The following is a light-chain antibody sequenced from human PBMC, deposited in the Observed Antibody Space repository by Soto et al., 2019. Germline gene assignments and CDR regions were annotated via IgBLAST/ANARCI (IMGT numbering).Light chain of an antibody. Sequence: QSALTQPASVSGSPGQSLTISCTGTSRDIGTYNFVSWYQHHPGKAPQLMIYEVSNRPSGVYYRFSASKSDNTASLSVSGLQAEAEADYYCSSYTTGSTHVFGPGTKVTVL. J-gene: IGLJ1*01. CDR3: SSYTTGSTHV. CDR2: EVS. CDR1: SRDIGTYNF. V-gene: IGLV2-14*01.